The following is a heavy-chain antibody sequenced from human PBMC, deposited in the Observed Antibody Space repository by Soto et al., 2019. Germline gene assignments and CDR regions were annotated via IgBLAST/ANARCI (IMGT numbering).Heavy chain of an antibody. CDR1: RFTFITYE. D-gene: IGHD2-2*01. Sequence: PGGSLSLSCAPSRFTFITYEMNWVRQAPGKGLEWVSYISTSGSTVYYAGSVKGRCTISRDNTRNSLYLQMNSLRDEDTALYYCVRYCSTTLCNGVATRTFDYWGQGTLVTVSS. CDR3: VRYCSTTLCNGVATRTFDY. J-gene: IGHJ4*02. CDR2: ISTSGSTV. V-gene: IGHV3-48*03.